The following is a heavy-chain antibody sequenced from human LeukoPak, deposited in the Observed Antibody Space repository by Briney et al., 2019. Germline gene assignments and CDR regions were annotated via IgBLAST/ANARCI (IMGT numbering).Heavy chain of an antibody. D-gene: IGHD3-16*01. CDR2: ISGSGGST. CDR1: GFTFSSYG. V-gene: IGHV3-23*01. CDR3: AKEEGLHLWGYYYMDV. Sequence: GGSLRLSCAASGFTFSSYGMSWVRQAPGKGLEWVTAISGSGGSTYYADSVKGRFTISRDNSKNTLYLQMNSLRAEDTAVYYCAKEEGLHLWGYYYMDVWGKGTTVTISS. J-gene: IGHJ6*03.